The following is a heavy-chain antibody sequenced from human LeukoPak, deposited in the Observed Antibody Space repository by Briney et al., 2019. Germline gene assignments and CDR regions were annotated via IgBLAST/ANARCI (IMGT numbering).Heavy chain of an antibody. J-gene: IGHJ4*02. CDR3: ARGALDFDY. Sequence: GGSLRLSCAASGFTFSSYSMNWVRQAPGKGLEWVSYISSSSSTIYYADSVKGRFTISRDNAKNSLYLHMNSLKDEDTAVYYCARGALDFDYWGQGTLVTVCS. CDR2: ISSSSSTI. V-gene: IGHV3-48*02. CDR1: GFTFSSYS.